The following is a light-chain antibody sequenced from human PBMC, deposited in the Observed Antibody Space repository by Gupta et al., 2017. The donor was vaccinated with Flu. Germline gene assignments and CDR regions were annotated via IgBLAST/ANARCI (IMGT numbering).Light chain of an antibody. CDR2: GAA. CDR3: QQYNNWHPWT. Sequence: EIVMTQSPATLSVSPGERATLTCRASQSVSSKLAGYQQKPGQAPRLLIYGAATRATGIPARFSGSGSGTEYTLTISSLQSEDFAVYYCQQYNNWHPWTFGQGTKVEIK. V-gene: IGKV3-15*01. J-gene: IGKJ1*01. CDR1: QSVSSK.